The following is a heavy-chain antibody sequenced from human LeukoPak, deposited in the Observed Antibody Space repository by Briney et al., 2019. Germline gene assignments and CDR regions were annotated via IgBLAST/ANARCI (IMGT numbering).Heavy chain of an antibody. CDR1: GFTFSSYS. J-gene: IGHJ4*02. CDR2: ISSSSSYI. V-gene: IGHV3-21*01. Sequence: GGSLRLSCAASGFTFSSYSMNWVRQAPGKGLEWVSSISSSSSYIYYADSVKGRFTISRDNAKNSLYLQMNSLRAEDTAVYYCARVGLVGATPTDYWGQGTLVTVSS. D-gene: IGHD1-26*01. CDR3: ARVGLVGATPTDY.